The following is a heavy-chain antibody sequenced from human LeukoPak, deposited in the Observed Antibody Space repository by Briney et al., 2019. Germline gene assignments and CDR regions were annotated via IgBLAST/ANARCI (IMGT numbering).Heavy chain of an antibody. J-gene: IGHJ4*02. CDR2: ISGSGGST. CDR1: GFTFSSYA. D-gene: IGHD3-22*01. V-gene: IGHV3-23*01. Sequence: GGSLRLSCAASGFTFSSYAMSWVRQAPGKGLEWVSAISGSGGSTYYADSVKGRFTISRDNSKNTLYLQINSLRAEDTAVYYCAKRPDYYDSSGYYGYWGQGTLVTVSS. CDR3: AKRPDYYDSSGYYGY.